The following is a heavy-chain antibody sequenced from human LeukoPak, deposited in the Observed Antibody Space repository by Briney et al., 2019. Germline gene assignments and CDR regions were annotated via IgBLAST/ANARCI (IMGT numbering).Heavy chain of an antibody. Sequence: GGSLRLSCAASGFTFSYYWMSRVRQAPGKGLEWVANIKQDGSEKYYVDSVKGRFTISRDNANDSLYLQMNSLRAEDTAVYYCARGTREPVWGQGTTVTVSS. J-gene: IGHJ6*02. CDR3: ARGTREPV. V-gene: IGHV3-7*05. CDR2: IKQDGSEK. D-gene: IGHD1-26*01. CDR1: GFTFSYYW.